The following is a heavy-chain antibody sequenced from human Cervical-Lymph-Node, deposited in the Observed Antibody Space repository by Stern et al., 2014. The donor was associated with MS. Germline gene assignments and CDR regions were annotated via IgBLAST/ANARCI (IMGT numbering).Heavy chain of an antibody. V-gene: IGHV1-46*01. CDR1: GYTFTRYY. D-gene: IGHD6-19*01. Sequence: QVQLVQSGAEVKKPGASVKVSCKASGYTFTRYYMHWVRKAPGQGLEWMGIINPSGGSTSYAQKFQGRVTMTRDTSTSTVYMELSSLRSEDTAVYSCARQVAGHRLGMMDVWGQGTAVTVSS. J-gene: IGHJ6*02. CDR3: ARQVAGHRLGMMDV. CDR2: INPSGGST.